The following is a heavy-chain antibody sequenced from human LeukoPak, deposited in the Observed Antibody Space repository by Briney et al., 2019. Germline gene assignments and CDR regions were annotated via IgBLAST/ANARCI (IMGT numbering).Heavy chain of an antibody. J-gene: IGHJ4*02. Sequence: SETLSLTCAVYGGSFSAYYWSWIRQPPGKGLEWIGEIYHSGNTNYNPSLKSRVTISVDTSNNHFSLKLSSVTAADTAVYYCARLDISTTWYAFDYWGQGTLVTVSS. CDR1: GGSFSAYY. CDR3: ARLDISTTWYAFDY. V-gene: IGHV4-34*01. CDR2: IYHSGNT. D-gene: IGHD5-12*01.